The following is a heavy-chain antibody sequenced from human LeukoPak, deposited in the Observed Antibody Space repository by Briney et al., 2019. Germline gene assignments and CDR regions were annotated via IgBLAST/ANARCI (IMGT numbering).Heavy chain of an antibody. J-gene: IGHJ4*02. V-gene: IGHV3-30*04. CDR2: ISYDGSNK. CDR3: ATLSKQWLENY. D-gene: IGHD6-19*01. CDR1: GFTFSSYA. Sequence: QPGGSLRLSCAASGFTFSSYAMHWVRQAPGKGLEWVAVISYDGSNKYYADSVKGRFTISRDNSKNTLYLQMNSLRAEDTAVYYCATLSKQWLENYWGQGTLVTVSS.